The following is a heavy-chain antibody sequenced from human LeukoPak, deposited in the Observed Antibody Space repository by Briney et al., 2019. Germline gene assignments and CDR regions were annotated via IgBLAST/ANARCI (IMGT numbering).Heavy chain of an antibody. D-gene: IGHD4-11*01. J-gene: IGHJ5*02. Sequence: SETLSLTCTVSGGSITSHYWSWIRQAPGKGLEWIGFIYYSGSTNYNPSLKSRVTISVDTSKNQFSLKLSSVTAADTAVYYCARGTVTTWAWFDPWGQGTLVTVSS. CDR1: GGSITSHY. V-gene: IGHV4-59*11. CDR2: IYYSGST. CDR3: ARGTVTTWAWFDP.